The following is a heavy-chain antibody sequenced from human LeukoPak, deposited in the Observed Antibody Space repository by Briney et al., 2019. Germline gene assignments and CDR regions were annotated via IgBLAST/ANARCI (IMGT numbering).Heavy chain of an antibody. CDR2: MNPNSGNT. CDR3: ARGEYSSSWLFDY. V-gene: IGHV1-8*03. CDR1: GYTFTSYD. J-gene: IGHJ4*02. Sequence: ASVKVSCKASGYTFTSYDINWVRQAPGQGLEWMGWMNPNSGNTGYAQKFQGGVTITRNTSISTAYMELSSLRSEDTAVYYCARGEYSSSWLFDYWGQGTLVTVSS. D-gene: IGHD6-13*01.